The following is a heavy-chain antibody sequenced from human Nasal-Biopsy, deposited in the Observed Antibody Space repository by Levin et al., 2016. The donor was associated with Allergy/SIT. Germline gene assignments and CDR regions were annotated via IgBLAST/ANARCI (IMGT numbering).Heavy chain of an antibody. CDR2: INKESGTT. D-gene: IGHD3-16*01. Sequence: GESLKISCEASGFQFAYASLSWVRQVPGKGLEWIARINKESGTTDYAAPVKGRFTISRDNIGETLYLQMDRLKTDDTGLYYCTTHAIGNCLGAACWGPPDHDAFANWGQGTLVTVSS. CDR3: TTHAIGNCLGAACWGPPDHDAFAN. V-gene: IGHV3-15*01. CDR1: GFQFAYAS. J-gene: IGHJ3*02.